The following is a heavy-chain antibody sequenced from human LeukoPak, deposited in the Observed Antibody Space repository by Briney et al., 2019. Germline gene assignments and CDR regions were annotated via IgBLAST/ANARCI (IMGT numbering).Heavy chain of an antibody. CDR1: GFTFSSYS. V-gene: IGHV3-21*01. J-gene: IGHJ4*02. Sequence: GGSLRLSCAASGFTFSSYSMNWVRQSPGKGLGWVSSISSSSRYIYYADSVKGRFTISRDNAKNSLSLQMNSLRAEDTAVYYCARPPRGRKYYFDSWGQGTLVTVSS. CDR2: ISSSSRYI. CDR3: ARPPRGRKYYFDS.